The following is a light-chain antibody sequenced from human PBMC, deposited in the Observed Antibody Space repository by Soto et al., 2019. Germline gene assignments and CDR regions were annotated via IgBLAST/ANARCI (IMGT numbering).Light chain of an antibody. CDR3: QQDNNWPLT. V-gene: IGKV3-15*01. Sequence: EIVLPQSTGTLSLSPGERSTLSCMASQSVASIHFAWYQQKPGQAPRLLIYGASTRATGFPARFSGGGSGTEFSLTISSLQSEDFAVYYCQQDNNWPLTFGGGTKVDIK. CDR2: GAS. CDR1: QSVASIH. J-gene: IGKJ4*01.